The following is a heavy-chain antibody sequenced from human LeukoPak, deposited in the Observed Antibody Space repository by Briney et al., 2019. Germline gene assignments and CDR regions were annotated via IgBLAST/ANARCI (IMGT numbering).Heavy chain of an antibody. Sequence: SVKVSCKASGGTFSSYAISWVRQAPGQGLEWMGGIIPIFGTANYAQKFQGRVTITADESTSTAYMELSSLRSEDTAVYYCAKSLAADDAFDIWGQGTMVTVSS. V-gene: IGHV1-69*13. CDR1: GGTFSSYA. D-gene: IGHD6-13*01. J-gene: IGHJ3*02. CDR2: IIPIFGTA. CDR3: AKSLAADDAFDI.